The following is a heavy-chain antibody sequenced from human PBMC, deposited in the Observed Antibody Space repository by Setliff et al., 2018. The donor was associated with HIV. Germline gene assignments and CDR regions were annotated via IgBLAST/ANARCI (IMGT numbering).Heavy chain of an antibody. J-gene: IGHJ3*02. D-gene: IGHD2-15*01. Sequence: GASVKVSCKASGYTFTNYGISWVRQAPGQGPEWLGWISAYNGDTKYAQKFQGRVTMTTDTSTTTAHMEPRGLRSDETAVYYCARLKGVLVVMLDAFDIWGQGTMVTVSS. CDR3: ARLKGVLVVMLDAFDI. CDR2: ISAYNGDT. V-gene: IGHV1-18*01. CDR1: GYTFTNYG.